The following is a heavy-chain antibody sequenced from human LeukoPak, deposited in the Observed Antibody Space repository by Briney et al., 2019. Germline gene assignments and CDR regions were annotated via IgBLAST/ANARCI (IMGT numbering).Heavy chain of an antibody. V-gene: IGHV3-66*01. CDR1: GFTMSGIH. CDR2: LYAGGST. CDR3: TTGYGDYVTPFHY. Sequence: GGSLRLSCTASGFTMSGIHMNWVRQAPGKGLDWVSGLYAGGSTYYAGSVTGRFTISRDNAKKMLYLQMNSLRAEDTAVYYCTTGYGDYVTPFHYWGQETLVTVTS. D-gene: IGHD4-17*01. J-gene: IGHJ4*02.